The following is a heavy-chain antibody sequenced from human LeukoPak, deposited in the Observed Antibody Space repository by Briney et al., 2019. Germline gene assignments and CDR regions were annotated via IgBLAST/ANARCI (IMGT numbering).Heavy chain of an antibody. V-gene: IGHV3-30*03. CDR2: ISYDGSNK. CDR1: GFSFSTYW. CDR3: ARDWYNWGPPYFDY. Sequence: GGSLRLSCAASGFSFSTYWMSWVRQAPGKGLEWVAVISYDGSNKYYADSVKGRFTISRDNSKNTLNLQTNSLGAEDTAVYYCARDWYNWGPPYFDYWGQGTLVTVSS. J-gene: IGHJ4*02. D-gene: IGHD1-20*01.